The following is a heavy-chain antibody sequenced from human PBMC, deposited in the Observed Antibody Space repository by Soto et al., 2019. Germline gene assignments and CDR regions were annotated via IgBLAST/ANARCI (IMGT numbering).Heavy chain of an antibody. Sequence: GASVKVSCKASGYTFTGYYMHWVRQAPGQRLEWMGWINPNSGGTNYAQKFQGWVTVTRDTSISTAYMELSRLRSDDTAVYYCARDKTTVTTQIFDYWGQGTLVTVSS. CDR2: INPNSGGT. V-gene: IGHV1-2*04. D-gene: IGHD4-17*01. CDR1: GYTFTGYY. J-gene: IGHJ4*02. CDR3: ARDKTTVTTQIFDY.